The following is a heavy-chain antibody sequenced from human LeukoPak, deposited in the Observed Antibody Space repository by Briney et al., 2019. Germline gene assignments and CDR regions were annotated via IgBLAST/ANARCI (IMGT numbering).Heavy chain of an antibody. CDR1: GGSISSYY. V-gene: IGHV4-59*01. J-gene: IGHJ5*02. D-gene: IGHD3-10*01. CDR2: IYYSGST. CDR3: ARDAYYYGSGSYWSWFDP. Sequence: SETLSLTCTVSGGSISSYYWRWIRQPPGKGLEWIGYIYYSGSTNYNPSLKSRVTISVDTSKNQFSLKLSSVTAADTAVYYCARDAYYYGSGSYWSWFDPWGQGTLVTVSS.